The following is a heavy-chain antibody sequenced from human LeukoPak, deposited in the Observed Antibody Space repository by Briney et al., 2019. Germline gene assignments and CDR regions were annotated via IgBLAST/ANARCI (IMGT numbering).Heavy chain of an antibody. J-gene: IGHJ3*02. CDR2: ISGHSSTI. CDR3: ALDDHWGYAFDI. V-gene: IGHV3-48*01. D-gene: IGHD3-16*01. Sequence: GGSLRLSCAASGFIFSSYSMNWVRQAPGKGLEWVSYISGHSSTIYYADSVKGRFTISRDNAKNSLYLQMNSLRAEDTAVYYCALDDHWGYAFDIWGQGTKVTVSS. CDR1: GFIFSSYS.